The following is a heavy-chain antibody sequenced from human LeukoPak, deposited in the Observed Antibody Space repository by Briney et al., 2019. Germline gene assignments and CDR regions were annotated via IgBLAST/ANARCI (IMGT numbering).Heavy chain of an antibody. CDR3: ARGPAPITMIVVVHSDSDAFDI. CDR1: GFTFSSYA. CDR2: ISYDGSNK. Sequence: HTGGSLRLSCAASGFTFSSYAMHWVRQAPGKGLEWVAVISYDGSNKYYADSVRGRFTTSRDNSKNTLYLQMNSLRAEDTAVYYCARGPAPITMIVVVHSDSDAFDIWGQGTMVTVSS. J-gene: IGHJ3*02. V-gene: IGHV3-30*01. D-gene: IGHD3-22*01.